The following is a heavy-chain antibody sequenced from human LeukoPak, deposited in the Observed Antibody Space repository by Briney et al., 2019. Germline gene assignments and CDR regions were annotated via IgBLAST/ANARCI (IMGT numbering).Heavy chain of an antibody. D-gene: IGHD4-23*01. CDR1: GFTFDDYA. V-gene: IGHV3-21*01. J-gene: IGHJ4*02. CDR3: ARDTKVDYGGIQFDY. Sequence: GGSLRLSCAASGFTFDDYAMNWVRQAPGKGLEWVSSISSSSSYIYYADSVKGRFTISRDNAKNSLYLQMNSLRAEDTAVYYCARDTKVDYGGIQFDYWGQGTLVTVSS. CDR2: ISSSSSYI.